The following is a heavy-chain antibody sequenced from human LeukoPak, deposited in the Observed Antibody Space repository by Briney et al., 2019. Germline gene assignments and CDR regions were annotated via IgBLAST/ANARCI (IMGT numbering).Heavy chain of an antibody. CDR2: IKQDGSEK. Sequence: PGGSLRLSCAASGFTFSSYWMSWVRQAPGKGLEWVANIKQDGSEKYYVDSVKGRFTISRDNAKNSLYLQMNSLRAEDTAVYYCARDWGYSYGPLDAFDIWGQGTMVTVSS. J-gene: IGHJ3*02. D-gene: IGHD5-18*01. V-gene: IGHV3-7*03. CDR3: ARDWGYSYGPLDAFDI. CDR1: GFTFSSYW.